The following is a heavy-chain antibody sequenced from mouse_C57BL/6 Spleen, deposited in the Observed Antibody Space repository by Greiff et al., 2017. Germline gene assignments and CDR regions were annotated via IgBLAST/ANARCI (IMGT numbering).Heavy chain of an antibody. CDR3: TELGHYFDY. CDR2: IDPENGDT. J-gene: IGHJ2*01. Sequence: EVKLQESGAELVRPGASVKLSCTASGFNIKDDYMHWVKQRPEQGLEWIGWIDPENGDTEYASKFQGKATITADTSSNTAYLQLSSLTSEDTAVYYCTELGHYFDYWGQGTTLTVSS. V-gene: IGHV14-4*01. CDR1: GFNIKDDY. D-gene: IGHD4-1*01.